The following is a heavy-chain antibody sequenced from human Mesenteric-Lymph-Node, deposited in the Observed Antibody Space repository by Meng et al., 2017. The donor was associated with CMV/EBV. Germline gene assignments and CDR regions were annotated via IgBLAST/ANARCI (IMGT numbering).Heavy chain of an antibody. CDR1: GFTFSSFE. CDR3: AKETLNYYESSGYVGYGMDV. V-gene: IGHV3-48*03. CDR2: IGSSVNNI. D-gene: IGHD3-22*01. Sequence: GESLKISCVASGFTFSSFEMNWVRQAPGKGLEWISFIGSSVNNIYYAASVKGRFTISRDNAKNSLYLQMNSLRAEDTALYYCAKETLNYYESSGYVGYGMDVWSQGTTVTVSS. J-gene: IGHJ6*02.